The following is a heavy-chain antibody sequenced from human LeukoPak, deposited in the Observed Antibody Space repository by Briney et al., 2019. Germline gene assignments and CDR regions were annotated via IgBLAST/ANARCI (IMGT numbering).Heavy chain of an antibody. CDR2: IKQDGSEK. J-gene: IGHJ6*03. V-gene: IGHV3-7*01. CDR3: ARGEFGSSWYWGGYYYYYMDV. CDR1: GFTFSSYW. Sequence: GGSLRLSCAASGFTFSSYWMSWVRQAPGKGLEWVANIKQDGSEKYYVDSVKGRFTISRDNAKNSLYLQMNSLRAEDTVVYYCARGEFGSSWYWGGYYYYYMDVWGKGTTVTVSS. D-gene: IGHD6-13*01.